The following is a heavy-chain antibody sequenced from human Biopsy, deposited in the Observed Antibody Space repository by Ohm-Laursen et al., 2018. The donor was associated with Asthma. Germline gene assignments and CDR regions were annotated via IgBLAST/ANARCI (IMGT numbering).Heavy chain of an antibody. Sequence: SLRLSCTASRFTYEMHWVRQAPGKGLEWVAVISHDGSNIYYADSVKGRFTISRDNSKNTLSLQMNSLTAEDTAVYYCAREGVAGTHIEDWGQGTLVTVSS. D-gene: IGHD6-19*01. V-gene: IGHV3-30*19. CDR2: ISHDGSNI. CDR1: RFTYE. CDR3: AREGVAGTHIED. J-gene: IGHJ4*02.